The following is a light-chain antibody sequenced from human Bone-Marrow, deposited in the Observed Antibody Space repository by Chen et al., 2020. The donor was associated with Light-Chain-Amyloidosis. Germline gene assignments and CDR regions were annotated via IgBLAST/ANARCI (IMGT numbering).Light chain of an antibody. Sequence: VTMQSPATLSVSPGERATLSCRASENVNSKLAWYQQKPGQAPRLLIYGASIRATGIPDRFSGGGSGTEFTLTISSLQSEDFAVYYCQQYHDWPPWTFGQGTKVEIK. V-gene: IGKV3D-15*01. J-gene: IGKJ1*01. CDR1: ENVNSK. CDR3: QQYHDWPPWT. CDR2: GAS.